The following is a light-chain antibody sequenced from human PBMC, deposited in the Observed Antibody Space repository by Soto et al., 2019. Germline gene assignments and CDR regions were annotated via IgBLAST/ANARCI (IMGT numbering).Light chain of an antibody. V-gene: IGKV3-20*01. CDR3: QQYNSWPLT. Sequence: EIVLTQSRGTLSLSPGGRSTLSCMAVQSVSSSYLAWYQQKPGQAPRLVIYGASSRATGIPERFSGSGSGTEFTLTISSLQSEDFALYYCQQYNSWPLTFGGGTKVDIK. J-gene: IGKJ4*01. CDR1: QSVSSSY. CDR2: GAS.